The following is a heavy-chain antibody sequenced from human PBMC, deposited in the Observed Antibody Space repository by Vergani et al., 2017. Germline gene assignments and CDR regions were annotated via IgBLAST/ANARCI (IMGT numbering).Heavy chain of an antibody. D-gene: IGHD2-15*01. CDR1: GFTFSSYA. Sequence: QVQLVESGGGVVQPGRSLRLSCAASGFTFSSYAMHWVRQAPGKGLEWVAVISYDGSNKYYEDSVKGRFTISRDNSKNTLYLQMNSLRAEDTAVYYCARASVVVVAAPDNWFDPWGQGTLVTVSS. CDR2: ISYDGSNK. J-gene: IGHJ5*02. CDR3: ARASVVVVAAPDNWFDP. V-gene: IGHV3-30*01.